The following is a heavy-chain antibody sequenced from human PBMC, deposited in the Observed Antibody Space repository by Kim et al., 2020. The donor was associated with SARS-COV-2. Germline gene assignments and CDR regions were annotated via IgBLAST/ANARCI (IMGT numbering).Heavy chain of an antibody. Sequence: GGSLRLSCAASGFTVGSYSMNWVRQAPGKGLEWVSSISTSSRYIYYADSVKGRFTISRDNAKNSLYLQMNSLRAEAMAVYYCSRDYSPPHYYDSSGYFDCWGQGTLVTVSS. CDR2: ISTSSRYI. CDR3: SRDYSPPHYYDSSGYFDC. CDR1: GFTVGSYS. D-gene: IGHD3-22*01. J-gene: IGHJ4*02. V-gene: IGHV3-21*01.